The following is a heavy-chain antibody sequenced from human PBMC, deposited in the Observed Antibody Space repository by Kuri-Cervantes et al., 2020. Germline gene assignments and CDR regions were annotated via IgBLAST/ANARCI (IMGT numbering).Heavy chain of an antibody. V-gene: IGHV4-34*01. Sequence: SETLSLTCTVSGGSISSYYWSWIRQPPGKGLDWIGEINHSGSTNYNPSLKSRVTISVDTSKNQFSLKLTSVTATDTAVYFCARAGQFIPVAGRDAFDIWGQGTLVTVSS. D-gene: IGHD6-19*01. CDR1: GGSISSYY. CDR3: ARAGQFIPVAGRDAFDI. J-gene: IGHJ3*02. CDR2: INHSGST.